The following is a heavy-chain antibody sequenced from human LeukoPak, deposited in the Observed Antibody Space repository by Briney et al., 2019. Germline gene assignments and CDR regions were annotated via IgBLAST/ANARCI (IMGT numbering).Heavy chain of an antibody. CDR2: IYPGDSDT. CDR3: ARLRTAAAGHYYYGMDV. J-gene: IGHJ6*02. CDR1: GYSFTSYW. Sequence: GASLKIFCKGSGYSFTSYWIGWVRQMPREGLEWLGIIYPGDSDTRYSPSFQGQVTISAAKSISAAYLQWSSLKASDTAMYYCARLRTAAAGHYYYGMDVWGQGTTVTVSS. V-gene: IGHV5-51*01. D-gene: IGHD6-13*01.